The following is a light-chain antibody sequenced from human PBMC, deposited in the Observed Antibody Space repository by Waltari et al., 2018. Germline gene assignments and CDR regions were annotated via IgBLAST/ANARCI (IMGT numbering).Light chain of an antibody. V-gene: IGKV3-20*01. J-gene: IGKJ1*01. Sequence: SCRASQSVGRSLAWYQQKPGQAPRLLIYDASKRATGIPERVSGSGSGTDFSLTISRLEPGDFAVYYCQMYVRLPVTFGQGTKVEIK. CDR1: QSVGRS. CDR3: QMYVRLPVT. CDR2: DAS.